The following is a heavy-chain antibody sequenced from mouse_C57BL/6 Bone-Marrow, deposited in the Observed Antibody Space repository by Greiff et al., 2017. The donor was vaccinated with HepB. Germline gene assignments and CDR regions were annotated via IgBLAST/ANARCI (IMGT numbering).Heavy chain of an antibody. CDR3: ARIRGIYYGNYHPYYYAMDY. CDR2: IWWDDDK. Sequence: QVTLKESGPGILQPSQTLSLTCSFSGFSLSTFGMGVGWIRQPSGKGLEWLAHIWWDDDKYYNPALKSRLTISKDTSKNQVFLKIANVDTADTATYYCARIRGIYYGNYHPYYYAMDYWGQGTSVTVSS. J-gene: IGHJ4*01. V-gene: IGHV8-8*01. CDR1: GFSLSTFGMG. D-gene: IGHD2-1*01.